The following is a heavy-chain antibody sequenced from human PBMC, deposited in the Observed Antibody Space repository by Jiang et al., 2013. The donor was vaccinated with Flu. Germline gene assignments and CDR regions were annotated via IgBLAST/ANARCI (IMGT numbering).Heavy chain of an antibody. CDR2: INESGIT. D-gene: IGHD6-13*01. CDR3: ARGSIHQQQLAYFDY. Sequence: LLKPSETLSLTCGVSGGSFSGYYWSWIRQAPGKGLQWIGEINESGITHHSPSLRSRLSISQGTSKNQYSLKLTSVTAADTAVYYCARGSIHQQQLAYFDYWGQGTLVTVSS. V-gene: IGHV4-34*01. CDR1: GGSFSGYY. J-gene: IGHJ4*02.